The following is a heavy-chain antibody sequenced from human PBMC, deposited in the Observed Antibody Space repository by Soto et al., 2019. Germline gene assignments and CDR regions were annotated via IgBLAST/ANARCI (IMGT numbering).Heavy chain of an antibody. D-gene: IGHD6-13*01. CDR1: GGTFSSYA. Sequence: SVKVSCKASGGTFSSYAISWVRQAPGQGLEWMGGIIPIFGTANYAQKFQGRVTITADESTSTAYMELSSLRSEDSAVYYCARGRIAHDAFDIWDKETMVTVSS. J-gene: IGHJ3*02. V-gene: IGHV1-69*13. CDR3: ARGRIAHDAFDI. CDR2: IIPIFGTA.